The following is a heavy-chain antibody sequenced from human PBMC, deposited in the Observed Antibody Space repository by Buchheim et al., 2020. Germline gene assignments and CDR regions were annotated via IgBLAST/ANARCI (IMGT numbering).Heavy chain of an antibody. CDR3: ARGRGYSGYDHYYYGMDV. CDR2: INHSGST. D-gene: IGHD5-12*01. Sequence: QVQLQQWGAGLLKPSETLSLTCAVYGGSFSGYYWSWIRQPPGKGLEWIGEINHSGSTNYNPSLKSRVTISVDTSKNQFSLQLSSVTAADTAVYYCARGRGYSGYDHYYYGMDVWGQGTT. J-gene: IGHJ6*02. V-gene: IGHV4-34*01. CDR1: GGSFSGYY.